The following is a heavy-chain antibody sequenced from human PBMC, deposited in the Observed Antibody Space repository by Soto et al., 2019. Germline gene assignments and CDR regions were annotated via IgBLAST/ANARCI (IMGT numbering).Heavy chain of an antibody. CDR2: ISLDGSNK. J-gene: IGHJ4*02. CDR1: GFTFSKYG. V-gene: IGHV3-30*18. Sequence: RRLSCAASGFTFSKYGMHWVRQAPGKGLEWVAVISLDGSNKFYVDSVEGRFTISRDNSKNTLYLQMNSLRADDTAVYYCAKVRSSSGYSSYFDFWGQGTLVTVSS. D-gene: IGHD3-22*01. CDR3: AKVRSSSGYSSYFDF.